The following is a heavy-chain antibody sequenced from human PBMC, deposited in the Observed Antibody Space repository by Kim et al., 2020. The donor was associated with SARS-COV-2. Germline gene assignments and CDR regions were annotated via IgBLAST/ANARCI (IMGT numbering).Heavy chain of an antibody. J-gene: IGHJ3*02. Sequence: GGSLRLSCAASGFTFSSYAMSWVRQAPGKGLEWVSAISGSGGSTYYADSVKGRFTISRDNSKNTLYLQMNSLRAEDTAVYYCAKDRETIVGAPNAFDIWGQGTMVTVSS. CDR1: GFTFSSYA. V-gene: IGHV3-23*01. CDR3: AKDRETIVGAPNAFDI. CDR2: ISGSGGST. D-gene: IGHD1-26*01.